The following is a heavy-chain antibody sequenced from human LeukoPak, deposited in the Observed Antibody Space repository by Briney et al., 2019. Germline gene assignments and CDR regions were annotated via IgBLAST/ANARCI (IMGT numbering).Heavy chain of an antibody. V-gene: IGHV4-39*01. J-gene: IGHJ4*02. CDR3: VRHDGRGGATMGALDS. CDR1: AVSISSSGHH. D-gene: IGHD5-12*01. Sequence: SETLSLTCTVSAVSISSSGHHWSWIRQSPGKGLEWIGSIYYGRTTYYNPSLNSRVTISVVTSKNQFSLQLNSVTAADTAVYYCVRHDGRGGATMGALDSWGQGSLVTVSS. CDR2: IYYGRTT.